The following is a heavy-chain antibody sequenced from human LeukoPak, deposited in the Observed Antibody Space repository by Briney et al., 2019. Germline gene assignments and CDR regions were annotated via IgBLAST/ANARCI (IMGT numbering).Heavy chain of an antibody. Sequence: GESLEISCKGSGYSFTSYWIGWVRQMPGKGLEWMGIIYPGDSDTRYSPSFQGQVTISADKSISTAYLQWSSLKASDTAMYYCARQSLAAAGNNWFDPWGQGTLVTVSS. CDR1: GYSFTSYW. V-gene: IGHV5-51*01. CDR3: ARQSLAAAGNNWFDP. D-gene: IGHD6-13*01. CDR2: IYPGDSDT. J-gene: IGHJ5*02.